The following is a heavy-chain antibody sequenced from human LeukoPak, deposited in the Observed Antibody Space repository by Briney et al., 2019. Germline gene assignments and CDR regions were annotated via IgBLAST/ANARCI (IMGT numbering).Heavy chain of an antibody. CDR3: ARHAAESFLLILTDEDY. V-gene: IGHV4-38-2*02. CDR1: GYSITSGYY. CDR2: IYHSGST. Sequence: SETLSLTCTVSGYSITSGYYWGWIGQPPGKGLEWIGIIYHSGSTYYNPSLKIRVPISVVTSKNQFSLKLRPGRAAVTAVYYCARHAAESFLLILTDEDYGGKGTLVTVSS. D-gene: IGHD2-8*01. J-gene: IGHJ4*02.